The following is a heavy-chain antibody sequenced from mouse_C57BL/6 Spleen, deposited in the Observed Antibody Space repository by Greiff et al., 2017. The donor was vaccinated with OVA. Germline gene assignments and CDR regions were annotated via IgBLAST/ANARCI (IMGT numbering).Heavy chain of an antibody. CDR2: IDPEDGET. CDR1: GFNIKDYY. D-gene: IGHD1-1*01. J-gene: IGHJ4*01. V-gene: IGHV14-2*01. Sequence: VQLKESGAELVKPGASVKLSCTASGFNIKDYYMHWVKQRTEQGLEWIGRIDPEDGETKYAPKFQGKDTITADTSSNTAYLQLSSLTSEDTAVYYCARSPYYGSSYYYAMDYWGQGTSVTVSS. CDR3: ARSPYYGSSYYYAMDY.